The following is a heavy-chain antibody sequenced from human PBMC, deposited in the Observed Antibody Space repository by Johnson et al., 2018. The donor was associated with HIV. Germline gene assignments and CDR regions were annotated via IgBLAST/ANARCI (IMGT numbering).Heavy chain of an antibody. CDR3: ARGDSSGWYRYAFDI. V-gene: IGHV3-30*03. Sequence: QVQLVESGGGVVQPGRSLRLSCAASGFTFSSYGMHWVRQTAGNGLEWVSAIGQVSDTYYSDSAKGRFTISRDNSKNTLYLQMNSLRAEDTAVYYCARGDSSGWYRYAFDIWGQGTMVTVSS. D-gene: IGHD6-19*01. CDR2: IGQVSDT. CDR1: GFTFSSYG. J-gene: IGHJ3*02.